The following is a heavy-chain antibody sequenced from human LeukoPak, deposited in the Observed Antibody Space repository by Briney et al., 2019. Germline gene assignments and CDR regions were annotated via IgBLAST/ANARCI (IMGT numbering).Heavy chain of an antibody. CDR1: GFTFSSYA. V-gene: IGHV3-23*01. D-gene: IGHD4-17*01. Sequence: GGSLRLSCAASGFTFSSYAMSWVRQAPGKGLEWVSGVSGSGGSTYYADSVKGRFIISRDNSKNTLYLQMNTLGAEDTAVYYCAKGGGDYLIYYGMDVWGQGTTVTVSS. CDR3: AKGGGDYLIYYGMDV. CDR2: VSGSGGST. J-gene: IGHJ6*02.